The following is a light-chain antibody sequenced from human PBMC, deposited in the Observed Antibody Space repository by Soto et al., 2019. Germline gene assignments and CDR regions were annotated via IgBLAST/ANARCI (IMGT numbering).Light chain of an antibody. Sequence: EIVLTQSPGTLSLSPGERATLSCRASQSVSSSYLAWYQQKPGQGPRLLIYGASSRATGTPDRFSGSGSGTDFTLTINRLEPEDFALYYCQQYGSSLPTFGQGTKV. CDR1: QSVSSSY. CDR3: QQYGSSLPT. V-gene: IGKV3-20*01. J-gene: IGKJ1*01. CDR2: GAS.